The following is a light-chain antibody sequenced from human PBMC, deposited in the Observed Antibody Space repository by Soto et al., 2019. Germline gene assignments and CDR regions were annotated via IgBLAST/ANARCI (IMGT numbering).Light chain of an antibody. V-gene: IGKV3-20*01. J-gene: IGKJ3*01. CDR1: QSVSSSY. CDR3: QQYGSSPFT. CDR2: GAS. Sequence: EIVLTQSPGTLSLSPGERATLSCRASQSVSSSYLAWYQQKPGQAPRLLIYGASSRATGIPDRFSGSGSGTDFTLTVSRLEPGDFAVYYCQQYGSSPFTFGAGTKVDIK.